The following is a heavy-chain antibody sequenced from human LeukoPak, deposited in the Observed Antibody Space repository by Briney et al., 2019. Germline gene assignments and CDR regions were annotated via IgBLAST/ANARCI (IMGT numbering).Heavy chain of an antibody. J-gene: IGHJ6*02. D-gene: IGHD5-18*01. CDR2: MNPNSGNT. Sequence: ASVKVSCKSSGYTFTSYDINWVRQATGQGLEWMGWMNPNSGNTGYAQKFQGRVTMTRNTSISTAYMEMSSLRSEDTAVYYCARGGALYSYGEGSNPPGVWGQGTTVTVSS. CDR1: GYTFTSYD. CDR3: ARGGALYSYGEGSNPPGV. V-gene: IGHV1-8*01.